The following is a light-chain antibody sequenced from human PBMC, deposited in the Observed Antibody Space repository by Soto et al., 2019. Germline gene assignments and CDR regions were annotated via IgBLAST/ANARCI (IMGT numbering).Light chain of an antibody. V-gene: IGLV2-8*01. J-gene: IGLJ1*01. Sequence: QSALTQPPSASGSPGQSVTISCTGTKNDVGFYDFVSWYQHHPGKAPRLIIYEVVQRPSGVPDRFSGSKSGNTASLTVSGLQAADEAYYFCKSYAGSNTYVFGSGTKVTLL. CDR1: KNDVGFYDF. CDR3: KSYAGSNTYV. CDR2: EVV.